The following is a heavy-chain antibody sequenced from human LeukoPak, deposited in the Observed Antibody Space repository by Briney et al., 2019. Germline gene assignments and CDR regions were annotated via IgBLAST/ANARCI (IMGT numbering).Heavy chain of an antibody. CDR1: GITLSNYG. J-gene: IGHJ4*02. CDR2: ISDSGGRT. D-gene: IGHD1-20*01. V-gene: IGHV3-23*01. CDR3: ASSFRITGTTYYY. Sequence: GGSLRLSCAVSGITLSNYGMSWVRQAPGKGLEWVAGISDSGGRTNYADSVKGRFTISRDSAENTVYLQMNSLGAEDTAVYYCASSFRITGTTYYYWGQGTQVTVSS.